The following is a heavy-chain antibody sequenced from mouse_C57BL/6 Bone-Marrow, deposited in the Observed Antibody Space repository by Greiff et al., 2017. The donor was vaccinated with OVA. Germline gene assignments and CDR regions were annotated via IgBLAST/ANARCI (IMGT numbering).Heavy chain of an antibody. CDR2: ISSGSSTI. V-gene: IGHV5-17*01. CDR1: GFTFSDYG. CDR3: ATFGYYDYFDY. J-gene: IGHJ2*01. D-gene: IGHD2-3*01. Sequence: DVMLVESGGGLVKPGGSLKLSCAASGFTFSDYGMHWVRQAPEKGLEWVAYISSGSSTIYYADTVKGRFTISRDNAKNTLFLQMTSLRSEDTAMYYCATFGYYDYFDYWGQGTTLTVSS.